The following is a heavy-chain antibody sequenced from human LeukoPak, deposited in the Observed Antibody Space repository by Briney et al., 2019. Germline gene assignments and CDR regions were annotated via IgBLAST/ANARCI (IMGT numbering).Heavy chain of an antibody. J-gene: IGHJ4*02. CDR2: INHSGST. Sequence: SETLSLTCAVYGGSFSGYYWSWIRQPPGKGLEWIGEINHSGSTNYNPSLKCRVTISVDTSKNQFSLKLSSVTAADTAVYYCARGVRDQYYFDYWGQGTLVTVSS. D-gene: IGHD4-11*01. CDR3: ARGVRDQYYFDY. CDR1: GGSFSGYY. V-gene: IGHV4-34*01.